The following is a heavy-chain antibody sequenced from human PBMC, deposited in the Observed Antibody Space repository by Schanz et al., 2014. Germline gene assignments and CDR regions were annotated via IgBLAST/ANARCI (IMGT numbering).Heavy chain of an antibody. Sequence: EVQLVESGGGLVQPGGSLRLSCVASGFNFYTSAMTWVRQAPGKGLEWVSGISGSGGSTYDADSVKGRFTISRDNSKNTLYLQMNSLRAEDTAVYYCAKDQGSYGSGSYSYFDYWGQGTLATVSS. CDR1: GFNFYTSA. V-gene: IGHV3-23*04. J-gene: IGHJ4*02. CDR2: ISGSGGST. CDR3: AKDQGSYGSGSYSYFDY. D-gene: IGHD3-10*01.